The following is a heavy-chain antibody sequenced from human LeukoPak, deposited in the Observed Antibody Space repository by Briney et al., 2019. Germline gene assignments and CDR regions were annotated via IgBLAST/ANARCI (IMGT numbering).Heavy chain of an antibody. CDR1: GLTVSSNY. J-gene: IGHJ6*02. D-gene: IGHD3-22*01. V-gene: IGHV3-66*01. Sequence: GGSLRLSCAASGLTVSSNYMSWVRQAPGKGLEWVSVIYSGGSTYYADSVKGRFTISRDNSKNTLYLQMNSLRAEDTAVYYCARAYDSSGSYYYYYGMDVWGQGTTVTVSS. CDR2: IYSGGST. CDR3: ARAYDSSGSYYYYYGMDV.